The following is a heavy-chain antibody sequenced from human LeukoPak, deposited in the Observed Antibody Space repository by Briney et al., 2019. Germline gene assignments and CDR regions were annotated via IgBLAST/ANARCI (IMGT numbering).Heavy chain of an antibody. CDR1: GGTFSSYA. V-gene: IGHV1-69*01. CDR3: ARLASVVLNWFDP. CDR2: IIPIFGTA. J-gene: IGHJ5*02. Sequence: ASVKVSCKASGGTFSSYAISWVRQAPGQGLEWMGGIIPIFGTANYAQKFQGRVTITADESTSTAYMELSSLRSEDTAVYYCARLASVVLNWFDPWGQGTLVTVSS. D-gene: IGHD2-2*03.